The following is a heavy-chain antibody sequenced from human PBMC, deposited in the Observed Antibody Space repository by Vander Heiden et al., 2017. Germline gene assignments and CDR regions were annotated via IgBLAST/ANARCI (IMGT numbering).Heavy chain of an antibody. CDR2: AHYRGNT. CDR3: ARWVATFVDAFDL. D-gene: IGHD5-12*01. J-gene: IGHJ3*01. Sequence: QVHLQESGPGLVKPSETLSLTCDVSGASISNSSSYWGWIRQSPGKGLEWIGSAHYRGNTKYNPSLKSRVTISVDTSKNQMSLKLTTLSAADTALYYCARWVATFVDAFDLWGQGTRVTVS. CDR1: GASISNSSSY. V-gene: IGHV4-39*01.